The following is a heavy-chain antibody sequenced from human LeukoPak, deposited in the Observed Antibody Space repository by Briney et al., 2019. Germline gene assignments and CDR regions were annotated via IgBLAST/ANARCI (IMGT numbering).Heavy chain of an antibody. J-gene: IGHJ6*03. CDR3: ARGAYSGYSYYYMDV. D-gene: IGHD5-12*01. CDR2: MYHSGST. Sequence: SETLSLTCSVSGYSISSAYYWGWIRQPPGKGLEWIGTMYHSGSTNYNPSLKSRVTISVDTSKNQFSLKLSSVTAADTAVYYCARGAYSGYSYYYMDVWGKGTTVTVSS. CDR1: GYSISSAYY. V-gene: IGHV4-38-2*02.